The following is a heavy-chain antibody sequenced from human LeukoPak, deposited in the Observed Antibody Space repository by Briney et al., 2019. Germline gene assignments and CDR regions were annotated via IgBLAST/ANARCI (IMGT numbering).Heavy chain of an antibody. Sequence: GESLQISCKGSGYSFTSYWIGWVRQMPGKGLEWMGIIYPGDSDTRYSPSFQGQVTISADKSISTAYLQWSSLKASDTAMYYCARTMVRGALPYYYYMDVWGKGTTVTISS. CDR3: ARTMVRGALPYYYYMDV. D-gene: IGHD3-10*01. J-gene: IGHJ6*03. CDR1: GYSFTSYW. CDR2: IYPGDSDT. V-gene: IGHV5-51*01.